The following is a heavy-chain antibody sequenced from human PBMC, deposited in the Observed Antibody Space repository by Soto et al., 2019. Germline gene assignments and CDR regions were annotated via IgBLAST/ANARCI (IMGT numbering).Heavy chain of an antibody. J-gene: IGHJ4*02. Sequence: PSETLSLTCAVSGGSISSSNWWSWVRQPPGKGLEWIGEIYHSGSTNYNPSLKSRVTISVDKSKNQFSLKLSSVTAADTAVYYCARGSRDYCSGGSCYAFDYWGQGTLVTVSS. D-gene: IGHD2-15*01. CDR1: GGSISSSNW. V-gene: IGHV4-4*02. CDR3: ARGSRDYCSGGSCYAFDY. CDR2: IYHSGST.